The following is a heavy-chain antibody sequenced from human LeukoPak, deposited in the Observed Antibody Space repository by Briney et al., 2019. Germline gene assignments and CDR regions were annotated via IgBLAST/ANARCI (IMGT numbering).Heavy chain of an antibody. J-gene: IGHJ4*02. CDR3: ARMVAGLDY. CDR2: IYWSSSGT. V-gene: IGHV3-9*02. Sequence: GGSLRLSCVVSGFNSEDHAMHWVQQAPGKGLEWVSGIYWSSSGTGYADSVKGRFTVSRDNAKNSLYLQMNSLRAEDTAVYYCARMVAGLDYWGQGTLVTVSS. D-gene: IGHD6-19*01. CDR1: GFNSEDHA.